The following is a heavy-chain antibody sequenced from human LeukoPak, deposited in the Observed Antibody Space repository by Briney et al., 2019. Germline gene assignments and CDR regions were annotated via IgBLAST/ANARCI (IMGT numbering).Heavy chain of an antibody. Sequence: SETLSLTCTVSGGSISSGSYYWGWSRQPAGRGLEWIVRIYTSGSTNNNPSLKSRVTISVDTSKHQFSLKLSSVTAADTAVYYCAREAYYYDSSGYYWGYAFDIWGQGTMVTVSS. V-gene: IGHV4-61*02. CDR3: AREAYYYDSSGYYWGYAFDI. CDR2: IYTSGST. D-gene: IGHD3-22*01. J-gene: IGHJ3*02. CDR1: GGSISSGSYY.